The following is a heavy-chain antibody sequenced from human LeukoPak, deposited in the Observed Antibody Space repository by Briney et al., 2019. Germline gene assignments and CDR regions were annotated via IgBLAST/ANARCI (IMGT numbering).Heavy chain of an antibody. CDR1: GGSIGSYY. CDR3: TRRLGDYYMDV. CDR2: IYYSGST. V-gene: IGHV4-59*08. Sequence: TSETLSLTCTVSGGSIGSYYWNWIRQPPGRGLEWIGYIYYSGSTNYNPSLKSRVTISVDTSKNQFSLKLSSVTAADTAVYYCTRRLGDYYMDVWGKGTTVTVSS. J-gene: IGHJ6*03.